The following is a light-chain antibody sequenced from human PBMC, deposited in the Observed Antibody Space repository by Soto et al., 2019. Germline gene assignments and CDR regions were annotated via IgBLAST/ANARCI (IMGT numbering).Light chain of an antibody. V-gene: IGKV1-5*03. CDR1: QSIDSW. J-gene: IGKJ1*01. CDR2: KAS. CDR3: QHYNSYSEA. Sequence: DIQMTQSPSTLSASVGDRVTITCRASQSIDSWLAWYQRKPGKAPKLLMYKASSLESGVPSRFSGSGSETEFTLTISSLQPDDFATYYCQHYNSYSEAFGQGTKVDIK.